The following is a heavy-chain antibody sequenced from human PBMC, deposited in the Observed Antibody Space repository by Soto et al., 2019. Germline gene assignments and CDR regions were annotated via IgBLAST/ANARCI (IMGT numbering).Heavy chain of an antibody. D-gene: IGHD1-1*01. J-gene: IGHJ4*02. CDR1: GDSVSSNSAA. Sequence: SQTLSRTCAISGDSVSSNSAAWTWIRQSPSRGLEWLGRTYYRSKWYNDYAVAVKSRITINPDTSKNQFSLQLNPVTPEDTAVYYCARNHWNEEIFDYWGQGTLVTVSS. CDR2: TYYRSKWYN. V-gene: IGHV6-1*01. CDR3: ARNHWNEEIFDY.